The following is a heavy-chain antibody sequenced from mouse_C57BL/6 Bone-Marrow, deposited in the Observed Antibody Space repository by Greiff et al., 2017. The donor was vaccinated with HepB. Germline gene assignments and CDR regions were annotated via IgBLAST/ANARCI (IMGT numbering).Heavy chain of an antibody. V-gene: IGHV1-53*01. CDR1: GYTFTSYW. CDR3: ARLVIKVTTREVGGYFDY. J-gene: IGHJ2*01. CDR2: INPSNGGT. D-gene: IGHD2-2*01. Sequence: LQQPGTELVKPGASVKLSCKASGYTFTSYWMHWVKQRPGQGLEWIGNINPSNGGTNYNEKFKSKATLTVDKSSSTAYLQLSSLTSEDSAVYYCARLVIKVTTREVGGYFDYWGQGTTLTVSS.